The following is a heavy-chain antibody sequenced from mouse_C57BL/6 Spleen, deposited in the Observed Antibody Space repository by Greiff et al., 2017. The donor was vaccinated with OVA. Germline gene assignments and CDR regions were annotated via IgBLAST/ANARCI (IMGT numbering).Heavy chain of an antibody. D-gene: IGHD2-3*01. J-gene: IGHJ1*03. CDR3: VRQGDGFTLYWYFDV. Sequence: EVKLVESGGGLVQPKGSLKLSCAASGFSFNTYAMNWVRQAPGKGLEWVARIRSKSNNYATYYADSVKDRFTISRDDSESMLYLQMNNLKTEDTAMYYCVRQGDGFTLYWYFDVWGTGTTVTVSS. CDR2: IRSKSNNYAT. CDR1: GFSFNTYA. V-gene: IGHV10-1*01.